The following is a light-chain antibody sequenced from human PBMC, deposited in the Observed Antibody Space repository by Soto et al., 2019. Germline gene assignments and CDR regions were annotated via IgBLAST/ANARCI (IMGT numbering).Light chain of an antibody. J-gene: IGKJ3*01. CDR2: TTS. CDR3: QQLNSYPPLFT. Sequence: DIQLTQSPSFLSASVGDRVTITCRASQGVGTYLAWYQQKPGKAPKLLIYTTSTLQSGVPSRFSGSGSGTELTLTISSLQPEDFETYYCQQLNSYPPLFTFGPGTKVDV. V-gene: IGKV1-9*01. CDR1: QGVGTY.